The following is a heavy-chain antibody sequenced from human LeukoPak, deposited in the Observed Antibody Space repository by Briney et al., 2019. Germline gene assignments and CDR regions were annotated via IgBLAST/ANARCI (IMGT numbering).Heavy chain of an antibody. CDR1: GFTFDDYG. CDR2: LYSGGTT. CDR3: ARASTVTTYFDY. V-gene: IGHV3-53*01. D-gene: IGHD4-17*01. Sequence: PGGSLRLSCAASGFTFDDYGMSWVRQAPGKGLEWVSALYSGGTTYYADSVKGRFTISRDNSKNTLLLQMNSLRAEDTAVYYCARASTVTTYFDYWGQGTLVTVSS. J-gene: IGHJ4*02.